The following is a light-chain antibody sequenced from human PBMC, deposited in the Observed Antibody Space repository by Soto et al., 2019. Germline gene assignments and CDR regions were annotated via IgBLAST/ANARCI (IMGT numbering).Light chain of an antibody. Sequence: DIQMTQSPSSLSVSVGDRVTITCRASQDIRNYLARYQQKPGKVPKLLIYAASTLQSGVPSRFSGSGSGTDFTLTINSLQPEDIATYYCQKYDRAPFTFGPGTKVDFK. J-gene: IGKJ3*01. CDR1: QDIRNY. CDR2: AAS. V-gene: IGKV1-27*01. CDR3: QKYDRAPFT.